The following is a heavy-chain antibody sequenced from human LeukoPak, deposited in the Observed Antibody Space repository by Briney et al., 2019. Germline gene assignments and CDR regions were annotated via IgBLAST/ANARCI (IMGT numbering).Heavy chain of an antibody. CDR1: GVSISSSNSY. CDR3: ARDQHDFWSRYYFDY. Sequence: SETLSLTCTVSGVSISSSNSYWGWIRQPPGKGLEWIGSIYYSGSTYYNPSLKSRVTISVDTSKNQFSLKLSSVTAADTAVYYCARDQHDFWSRYYFDYWGQGTLVTVSS. CDR2: IYYSGST. J-gene: IGHJ4*02. V-gene: IGHV4-39*07. D-gene: IGHD3-3*01.